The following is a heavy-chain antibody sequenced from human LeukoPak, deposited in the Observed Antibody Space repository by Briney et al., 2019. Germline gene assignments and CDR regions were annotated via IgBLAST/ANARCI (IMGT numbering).Heavy chain of an antibody. CDR3: ARSYCSSTSCSPYYYYYMDV. V-gene: IGHV4-4*07. D-gene: IGHD2-2*01. Sequence: SETLSLTCTVSGGSISSYYWSWIRQPAGKGLEWIGRIYTSGSTNYNPSLKSRVTISVDTSKNQFSLKLSSVTAADTAVYYCARSYCSSTSCSPYYYYYMDVWGKGTTVTVSS. CDR2: IYTSGST. CDR1: GGSISSYY. J-gene: IGHJ6*03.